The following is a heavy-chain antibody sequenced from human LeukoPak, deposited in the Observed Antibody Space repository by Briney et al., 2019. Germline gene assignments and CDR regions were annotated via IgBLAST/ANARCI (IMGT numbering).Heavy chain of an antibody. CDR1: GFTFSSYS. CDR2: ISSSSSYI. Sequence: GGSLRLSCAASGFTFSSYSMNWVRQAPGEGLEWVSSISSSSSYIYYADSVKGRFTISRDNAKNSLYPQMNSLRAEDTAVYHCARAIVGAISDAFDIWGQGTMVTVSS. CDR3: ARAIVGAISDAFDI. V-gene: IGHV3-21*01. J-gene: IGHJ3*02. D-gene: IGHD1-26*01.